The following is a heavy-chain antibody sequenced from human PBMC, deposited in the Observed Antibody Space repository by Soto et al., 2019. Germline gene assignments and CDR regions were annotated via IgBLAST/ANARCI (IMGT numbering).Heavy chain of an antibody. D-gene: IGHD3-22*01. CDR3: ARDSDSSGYYYEGACAFDI. CDR2: TSDRSKWYN. V-gene: IGHV6-1*01. CDR1: GDSVSSNSAA. J-gene: IGHJ3*02. Sequence: PSQTLSLTCAISGDSVSSNSAAWNWIRQSPSRGLEWLGRTSDRSKWYNDYAVSVKSRVTINPDTSKNQFSLQLNSVTPEDTAVYYCARDSDSSGYYYEGACAFDIWGQGTMVTVSS.